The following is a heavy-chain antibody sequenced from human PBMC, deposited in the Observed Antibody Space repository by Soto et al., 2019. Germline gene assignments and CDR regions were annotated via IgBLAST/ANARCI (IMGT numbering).Heavy chain of an antibody. CDR1: GGTFSSYT. D-gene: IGHD3-10*01. J-gene: IGHJ5*02. V-gene: IGHV1-69*02. CDR2: IIPILGIA. Sequence: AASVKVSCKASGGTFSSYTISWVRQAPGQGLEWMGRIIPILGIANYAQKFQGRVTITADKSTSTAYMELSSLRSEDTAVYYCAKGFWFHRFTFAPWTRGSLVPVSS. CDR3: AKGFWFHRFTFAP.